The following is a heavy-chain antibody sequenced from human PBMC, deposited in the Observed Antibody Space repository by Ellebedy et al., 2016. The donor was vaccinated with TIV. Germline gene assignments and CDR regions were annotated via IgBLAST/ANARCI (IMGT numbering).Heavy chain of an antibody. D-gene: IGHD2-2*01. Sequence: SETLSLTXTVSGASITHPNHFWTWIRQLPGTGLEWIGYTYYSGSASYNPSLKDRVTISVDTSKSQFSLSLTSVTAADTAVYYCARDLIPAAMDMDVWGQGTTVTVSS. CDR2: TYYSGSA. CDR1: GASITHPNHF. CDR3: ARDLIPAAMDMDV. V-gene: IGHV4-31*03. J-gene: IGHJ6*02.